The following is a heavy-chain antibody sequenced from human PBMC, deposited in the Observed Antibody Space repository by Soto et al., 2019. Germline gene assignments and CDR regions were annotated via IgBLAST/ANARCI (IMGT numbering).Heavy chain of an antibody. CDR3: ARLGAYYQSLDP. CDR2: IYYAGST. V-gene: IGHV4-59*08. D-gene: IGHD2-21*01. CDR1: GGSFSPNY. Sequence: QLQLQESGPGLVKPSETLSLTCTVSGGSFSPNYWAWIRQPPGKGLEWVGYIYYAGSTSYNPSLTSRVTISLETSKSQFSLRLTSVTASDTAVYYCARLGAYYQSLDPWGQGTLVTVSS. J-gene: IGHJ5*02.